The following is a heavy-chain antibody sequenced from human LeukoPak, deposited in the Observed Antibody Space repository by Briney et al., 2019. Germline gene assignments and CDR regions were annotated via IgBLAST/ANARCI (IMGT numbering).Heavy chain of an antibody. D-gene: IGHD1-1*01. CDR2: ISSNGGST. J-gene: IGHJ5*02. Sequence: PGGSLRLSCSASGFTFSSYAMHWVRQAPGKGLEYVSAISSNGGSTYYADSVKGRFTISRDNSKNTLYLQMSSLRAEDTAVYYCARAPERLGWFDPWGQGTLVTVSS. V-gene: IGHV3-64D*06. CDR1: GFTFSSYA. CDR3: ARAPERLGWFDP.